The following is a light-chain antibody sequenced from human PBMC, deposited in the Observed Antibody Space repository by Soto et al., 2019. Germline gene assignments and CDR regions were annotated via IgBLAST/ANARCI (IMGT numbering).Light chain of an antibody. CDR2: DND. V-gene: IGLV1-51*01. CDR1: SSNIGNNY. Sequence: QAVVTQPPSVSAAPGQKVTISCSGSSSNIGNNYVFWYQQLPGTAPKLLIYDNDKRPSGIPDRFSGSKSGTSATLGITGLQTGDEADYYCATWDRSLRVGVFGGGTKLTVL. J-gene: IGLJ2*01. CDR3: ATWDRSLRVGV.